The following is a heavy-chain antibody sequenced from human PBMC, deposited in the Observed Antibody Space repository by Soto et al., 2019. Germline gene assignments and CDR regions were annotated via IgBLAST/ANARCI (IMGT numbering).Heavy chain of an antibody. J-gene: IGHJ4*02. D-gene: IGHD2-2*01. Sequence: QVQLVQSGAEVKEPGASVRVSCKASGYTFTSYDITWVRQATGQGLEWMGWMNPESRNTGYAQKFQGRVTMTRDTSISTAYMELTSLRSEDTAVYYCARFVRHQLPTIDFWGQGTLLTVSS. CDR1: GYTFTSYD. CDR3: ARFVRHQLPTIDF. V-gene: IGHV1-8*01. CDR2: MNPESRNT.